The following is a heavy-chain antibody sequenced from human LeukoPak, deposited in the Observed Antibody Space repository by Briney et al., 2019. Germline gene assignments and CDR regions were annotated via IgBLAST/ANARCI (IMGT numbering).Heavy chain of an antibody. Sequence: PGGSLRHSRPASGFTFSSYWMHSVRPPPGKGLVWVSRISGDGNTTYADSVKGRFTISRDNAKNTLFLQMNSLRAEDTAVYYCARRNPELEKSYDYGGQGTLITVTA. J-gene: IGHJ4*02. V-gene: IGHV3-74*01. CDR2: ISGDGNT. D-gene: IGHD1-1*01. CDR1: GFTFSSYW. CDR3: ARRNPELEKSYDY.